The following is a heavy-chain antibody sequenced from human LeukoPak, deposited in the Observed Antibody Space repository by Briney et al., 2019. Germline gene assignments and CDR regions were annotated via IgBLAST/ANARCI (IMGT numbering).Heavy chain of an antibody. J-gene: IGHJ4*02. CDR2: SNAGDGCT. V-gene: IGHV1-46*01. CDR1: VYTFTHYC. D-gene: IGHD5-18*01. Sequence: ASVKVSCKTFVYTFTHYCISWERQAPGQGLERMGRSNAGDGCTVYALKFLGRGTMARDTSTTTVYMELSSLGSDDTAIYFCARTPYTSGLLFYFDNWGQGTLVTVSS. CDR3: ARTPYTSGLLFYFDN.